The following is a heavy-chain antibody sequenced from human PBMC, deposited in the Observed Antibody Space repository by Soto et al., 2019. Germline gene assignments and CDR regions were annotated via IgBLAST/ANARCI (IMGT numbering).Heavy chain of an antibody. CDR1: GGSISSSSYY. V-gene: IGHV4-39*01. J-gene: IGHJ6*02. D-gene: IGHD6-13*01. CDR3: ASQQLVHYYYGMDV. Sequence: QLQLQESGPGLVKPSETLSLTCTVSGGSISSSSYYWGWIRQPPGKGLEWIGSIYYSGSTYYNPSLKSRVTIXVXTXKNQFALKLSSVTAVDTAVYYCASQQLVHYYYGMDVWGQGTTVTVSS. CDR2: IYYSGST.